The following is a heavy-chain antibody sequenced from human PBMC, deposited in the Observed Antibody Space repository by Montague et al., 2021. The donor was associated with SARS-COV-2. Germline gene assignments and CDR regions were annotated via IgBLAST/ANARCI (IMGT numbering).Heavy chain of an antibody. Sequence: TLSLTCTVSGGSISSGGFYWTWIRQHPGNVLEWIGYIYYSGITYYNPSLKSRVSISLDRSKNQFSLNVRSVTAADTAVYYCARGDPMVQGAGNWFDPWGQGTLVTVS. CDR3: ARGDPMVQGAGNWFDP. CDR1: GGSISSGGFY. V-gene: IGHV4-31*03. D-gene: IGHD3-10*01. J-gene: IGHJ5*02. CDR2: IYYSGIT.